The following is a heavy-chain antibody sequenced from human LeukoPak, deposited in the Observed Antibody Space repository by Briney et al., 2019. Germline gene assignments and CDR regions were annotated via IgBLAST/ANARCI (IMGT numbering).Heavy chain of an antibody. CDR3: ARDRPGYSSYFDP. CDR1: GYTFSNYA. CDR2: INTKTGGT. Sequence: ASVKVSCKASGYTFSNYAIGWVRQAPGQGLEWMGWINTKTGGTNYAQTFQGRVTLTRDTSISTAYMEMSSLRSDDTAVYYCARDRPGYSSYFDPWGQGTLVTVSS. D-gene: IGHD6-19*01. J-gene: IGHJ5*02. V-gene: IGHV1-2*02.